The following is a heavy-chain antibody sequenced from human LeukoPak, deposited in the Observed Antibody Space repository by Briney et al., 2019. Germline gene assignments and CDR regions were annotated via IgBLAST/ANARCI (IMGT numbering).Heavy chain of an antibody. D-gene: IGHD2-15*01. CDR3: AREGCSGGTCYLDAFDV. V-gene: IGHV3-7*01. CDR1: GFTFRSYW. J-gene: IGHJ3*01. Sequence: GGSLRLSCAASGFTFRSYWMSWVRQVPGKGLEWVANIKEDGSADYYVDSVKGRFTISRDNAKNSLYLQMNSLRGEDTAVYFCAREGCSGGTCYLDAFDVWGQGTMVTVSS. CDR2: IKEDGSAD.